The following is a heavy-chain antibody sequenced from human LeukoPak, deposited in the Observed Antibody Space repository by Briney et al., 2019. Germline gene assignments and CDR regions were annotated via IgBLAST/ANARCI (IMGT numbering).Heavy chain of an antibody. CDR1: GFTVSNNY. Sequence: GGSLRLSCAASGFTVSNNYMNWVRQARGKGGEGVSFIYRGGGTFYADSVKGRFTISRDTSKNTLYVEMHSLRAEDTAVYYCARGGYTFGSFDYWGQGTLVTVSS. CDR2: IYRGGGT. CDR3: ARGGYTFGSFDY. V-gene: IGHV3-66*01. J-gene: IGHJ4*02. D-gene: IGHD5-18*01.